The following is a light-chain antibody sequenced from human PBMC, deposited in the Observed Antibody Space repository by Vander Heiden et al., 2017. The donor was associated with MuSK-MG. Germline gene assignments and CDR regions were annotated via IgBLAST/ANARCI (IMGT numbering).Light chain of an antibody. CDR1: QSVSSN. V-gene: IGKV3-15*01. Sequence: EILMTQSPATLSVSPGERATLSCRASQSVSSNLAWYQQRPGQAPRLLIYSASTRATGTPARFSGSGSGTEFTLPISSLQSEDFAVYYCQQDNNWPLTFGGGTKVEIK. J-gene: IGKJ4*01. CDR3: QQDNNWPLT. CDR2: SAS.